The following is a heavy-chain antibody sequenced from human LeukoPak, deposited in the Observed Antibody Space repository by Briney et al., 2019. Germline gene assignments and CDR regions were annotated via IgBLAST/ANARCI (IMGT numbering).Heavy chain of an antibody. CDR1: GFTFCSYA. CDR2: ISGSGGST. CDR3: AKEPYSSGWSPFDY. J-gene: IGHJ4*02. V-gene: IGHV3-23*01. D-gene: IGHD6-19*01. Sequence: GGSLRLSRAASGFTFCSYAMSWVRPAPGKGVEWGSAISGSGGSTYYADPVKGRFTVSRDNSKNTLYLQMNSLRAEDTAVYYCAKEPYSSGWSPFDYWGQGTLVTVSS.